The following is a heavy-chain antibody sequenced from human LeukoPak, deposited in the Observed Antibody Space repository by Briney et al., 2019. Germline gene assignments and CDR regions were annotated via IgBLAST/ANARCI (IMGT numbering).Heavy chain of an antibody. V-gene: IGHV3-30-3*01. D-gene: IGHD2-2*01. CDR1: GFTFSSYA. J-gene: IGHJ4*02. Sequence: GGSLRLSCAASGFTFSSYAMHWVRQAPGKGLEWVAVISYDGSNKYYADSVKGRFTISRDNSKNTLYLQMNSLRAEDTAVYYCAIACSSTSCLDYWGQGTLVTVSS. CDR2: ISYDGSNK. CDR3: AIACSSTSCLDY.